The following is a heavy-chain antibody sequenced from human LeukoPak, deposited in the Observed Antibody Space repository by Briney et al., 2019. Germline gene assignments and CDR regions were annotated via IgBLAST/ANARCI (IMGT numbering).Heavy chain of an antibody. V-gene: IGHV1-46*01. Sequence: ASVKVSCKASGYTFTSYYMHWVLQAPGQGLEWMGIINPSGGSTSYAQKFQSRVTMTRATSTSTVYLELSSLRSEDTAVYYCARDRSPTYYDSSGYYYWGQGTLVTVSS. CDR3: ARDRSPTYYDSSGYYY. CDR2: INPSGGST. CDR1: GYTFTSYY. J-gene: IGHJ4*02. D-gene: IGHD3-22*01.